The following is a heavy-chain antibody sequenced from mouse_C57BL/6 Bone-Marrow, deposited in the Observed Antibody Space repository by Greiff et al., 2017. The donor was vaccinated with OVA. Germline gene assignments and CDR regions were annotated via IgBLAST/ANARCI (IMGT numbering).Heavy chain of an antibody. D-gene: IGHD1-1*01. Sequence: VQLKQSGTVLARPGASVKMSCKASGYSFTSYWMHWVKQRPGQGLEWIGAIYPGNSDTSYNQKFKGKAKLTAVTSASTAYMELSSLTNEDSAVYYCTRSGFTTVVAHWYFDVWGAGTTVTVSS. CDR3: TRSGFTTVVAHWYFDV. CDR2: IYPGNSDT. J-gene: IGHJ1*01. CDR1: GYSFTSYW. V-gene: IGHV1-5*01.